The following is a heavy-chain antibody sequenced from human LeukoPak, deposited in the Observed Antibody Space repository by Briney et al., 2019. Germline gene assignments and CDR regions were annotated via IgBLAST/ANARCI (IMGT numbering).Heavy chain of an antibody. CDR1: GGSISSGGYS. J-gene: IGHJ4*02. Sequence: SETLSLTCAVSGGSISSGGYSWSWIRQPPGKGLEWIGYIYHSGSTNYNPSLKSRVTISVDTSKNQFSLKLSSVTAADTAVYYCASTNPSQNLQDYWGQGTLVTVSS. V-gene: IGHV4-30-2*01. CDR3: ASTNPSQNLQDY. D-gene: IGHD5-24*01. CDR2: IYHSGST.